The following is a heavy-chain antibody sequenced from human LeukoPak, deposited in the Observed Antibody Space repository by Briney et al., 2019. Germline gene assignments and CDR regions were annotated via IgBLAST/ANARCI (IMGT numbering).Heavy chain of an antibody. J-gene: IGHJ4*02. CDR1: GYTFTSYY. CDR3: ARDFPSKVVVPAAIVDY. Sequence: ASVKVSCKASGYTFTSYYMHWVRQAPGQGLEWMGIINPSGGSTSYAQKFQGRVTMTRDTSISTAYMELSRLRSDDTAVYYCARDFPSKVVVPAAIVDYWGQGTLVTVSS. D-gene: IGHD2-2*01. CDR2: INPSGGST. V-gene: IGHV1-46*01.